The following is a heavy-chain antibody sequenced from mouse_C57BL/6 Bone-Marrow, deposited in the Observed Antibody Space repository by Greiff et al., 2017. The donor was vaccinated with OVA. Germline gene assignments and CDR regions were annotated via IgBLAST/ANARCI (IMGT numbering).Heavy chain of an antibody. CDR1: GYTFTSYW. V-gene: IGHV1-7*01. D-gene: IGHD2-1*01. CDR3: ARGGVIYGNYFDY. CDR2: INPSSGYT. J-gene: IGHJ2*01. Sequence: VKLMESGAELAKPGASVKLSCKASGYTFTSYWMHWVKQRPGQGLEWIGYINPSSGYTKYNQKFKDEATLTADKSSSTAYMQLSSLTYEDSAVYYCARGGVIYGNYFDYWGQGTTLTVSS.